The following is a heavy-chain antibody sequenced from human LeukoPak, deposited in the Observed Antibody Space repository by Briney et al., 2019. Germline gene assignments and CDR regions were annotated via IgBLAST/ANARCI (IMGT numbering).Heavy chain of an antibody. V-gene: IGHV3-9*03. J-gene: IGHJ3*02. CDR3: AKDTVAARRGDAFDI. Sequence: SLRLSCSASGFTFYDYAMHWVRQAPGKGLVGVSGISWNSGSIGYADSVKGRFTISRDNAKNSLYLQMNSLRAEDMALYYCAKDTVAARRGDAFDIRGQGTMVTVSS. CDR2: ISWNSGSI. CDR1: GFTFYDYA. D-gene: IGHD6-6*01.